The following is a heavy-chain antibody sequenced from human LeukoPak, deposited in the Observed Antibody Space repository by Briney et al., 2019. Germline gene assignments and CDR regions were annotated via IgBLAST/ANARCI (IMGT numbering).Heavy chain of an antibody. CDR1: GFTFSDYY. CDR3: ATGIQGFDY. Sequence: GGSLRLSCAASGFTFSDYYMSWIRQAPGKGLEWVSYISSSSCYTNYADSVKGRFTISRDNAKNSLYLQMNSLRAEDTAVYYCATGIQGFDYWGQGTLVTVSS. D-gene: IGHD5-18*01. V-gene: IGHV3-11*03. CDR2: ISSSSCYT. J-gene: IGHJ4*02.